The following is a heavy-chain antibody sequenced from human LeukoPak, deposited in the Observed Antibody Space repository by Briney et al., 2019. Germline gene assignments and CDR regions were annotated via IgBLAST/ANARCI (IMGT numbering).Heavy chain of an antibody. Sequence: GESLKISCKGSGYSFTNYWIGWVRQMPGKGLEWMGIIHPGNSDTRYSPSFQGQVTISVDKSISTAYLQWSSLKASDTAMYCCAIRIGAYCGGDCYSGYFQHWGQGTLVTVSS. CDR3: AIRIGAYCGGDCYSGYFQH. J-gene: IGHJ1*01. CDR1: GYSFTNYW. D-gene: IGHD2-21*02. V-gene: IGHV5-51*01. CDR2: IHPGNSDT.